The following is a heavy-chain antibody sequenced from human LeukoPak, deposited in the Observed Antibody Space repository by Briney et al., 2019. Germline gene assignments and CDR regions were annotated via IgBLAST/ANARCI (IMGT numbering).Heavy chain of an antibody. CDR2: IDTDGSNT. CDR3: ARGYSSSYRIDY. Sequence: GGSLRLSCAASGSTFSSYWMHWVRQVPGKGLVWVSRIDTDGSNTAYADSVKGRFTISRDNAKNTLYLQMNSLSAEDTAVFYCARGYSSSYRIDYWGQGTLVTVSS. V-gene: IGHV3-74*01. D-gene: IGHD6-6*01. J-gene: IGHJ4*02. CDR1: GSTFSSYW.